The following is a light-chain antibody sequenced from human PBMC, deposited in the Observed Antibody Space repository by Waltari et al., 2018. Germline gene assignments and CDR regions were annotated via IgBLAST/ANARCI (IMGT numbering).Light chain of an antibody. CDR1: SSNIGAGYD. CDR2: VTS. CDR3: QSYDSSLNAYVV. J-gene: IGLJ2*01. V-gene: IGLV1-40*01. Sequence: QSVLTQPPSVSGAPGQRVTISCTGSSSNIGAGYDVHWYQQLPGTAPKLLIYVTSSRPAGVPDRFSGSKSCTSASLAITGLQAEDEADYYCQSYDSSLNAYVVFGGGTKLTVL.